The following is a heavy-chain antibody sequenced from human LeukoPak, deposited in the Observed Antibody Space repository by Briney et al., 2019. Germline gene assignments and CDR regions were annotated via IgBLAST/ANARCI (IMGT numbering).Heavy chain of an antibody. J-gene: IGHJ3*02. CDR1: GGSISSSGYY. CDR3: ATYIMVRGVPGAFDI. Sequence: PSETLSLTCTVSGGSISSSGYYWGWIRQPPGKGLEWIGSIYYSGSTYYNPSLKSRVTISVDTSKNQFSLKLSSVTAADTAVYYCATYIMVRGVPGAFDIWGQGTMVTVSS. CDR2: IYYSGST. D-gene: IGHD3-10*01. V-gene: IGHV4-39*01.